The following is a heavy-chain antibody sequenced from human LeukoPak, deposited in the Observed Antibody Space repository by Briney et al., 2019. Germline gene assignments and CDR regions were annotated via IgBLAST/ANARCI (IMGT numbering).Heavy chain of an antibody. CDR3: ARAAEDIVVVVAAIDA. D-gene: IGHD2-15*01. CDR1: GFTFSSYS. J-gene: IGHJ6*04. Sequence: PGGSLRLSCAASGFTFSSYSMNWVRQAPGAGLGWVSSISIISSYIYYADSVKGRFTISRDNTKNSLYLQMNSLRADDTAVYYCARAAEDIVVVVAAIDAWGKGTTVTVSS. V-gene: IGHV3-21*01. CDR2: ISIISSYI.